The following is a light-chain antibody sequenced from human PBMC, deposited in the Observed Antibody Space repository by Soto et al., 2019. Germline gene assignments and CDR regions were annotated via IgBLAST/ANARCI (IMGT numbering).Light chain of an antibody. CDR1: SGPDSTNHY. CDR2: STN. V-gene: IGLV8-61*01. J-gene: IGLJ2*01. CDR3: GLSVGRAISL. Sequence: QTVVTQEPSFSVSPGGTVTLTCGFSSGPDSTNHYPSWYQQPPRQAPRTLIYSTNIRSSGVPDRFSGSILGNKAALTIAGAEADDETLYCCGLSVGRAISLFGGRTKLTVL.